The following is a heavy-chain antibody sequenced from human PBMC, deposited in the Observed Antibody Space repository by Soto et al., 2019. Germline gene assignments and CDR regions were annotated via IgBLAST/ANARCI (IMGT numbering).Heavy chain of an antibody. CDR3: ARDSASSSTIFYYMDV. Sequence: GGSLRLSCAASGFTFSSYAMHWVRQAPGKGLEYVSAISSNGGSTYYANSVKGRFTISRDNSKNTLYLQMGSLRAEDMAVYYCARDSASSSTIFYYMDVWGKGTTVTVSS. CDR2: ISSNGGST. CDR1: GFTFSSYA. D-gene: IGHD2-2*01. J-gene: IGHJ6*03. V-gene: IGHV3-64*01.